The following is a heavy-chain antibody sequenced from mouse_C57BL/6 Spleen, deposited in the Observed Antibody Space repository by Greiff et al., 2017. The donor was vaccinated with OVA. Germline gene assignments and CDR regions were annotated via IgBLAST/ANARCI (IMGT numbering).Heavy chain of an antibody. Sequence: VKLMESGAELVRPGTSVKVSCKASGYAFTNYLIEWVKQRPGQGLEWIGVINPGSGGTNYNEKFKGKATLTADKSSSTAYMQLSSLTSEDSAVYFCARSYYGSRDWYFDVWGTGTTVTVSS. D-gene: IGHD1-1*01. CDR2: INPGSGGT. J-gene: IGHJ1*03. V-gene: IGHV1-54*01. CDR1: GYAFTNYL. CDR3: ARSYYGSRDWYFDV.